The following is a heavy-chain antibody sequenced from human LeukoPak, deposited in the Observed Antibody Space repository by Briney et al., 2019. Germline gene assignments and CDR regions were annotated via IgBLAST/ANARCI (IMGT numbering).Heavy chain of an antibody. CDR3: AKITMIVGGPPEDFDY. J-gene: IGHJ4*02. V-gene: IGHV4-34*01. CDR2: IYHSGST. CDR1: GGSFSGYY. Sequence: SETLSLTCAVYGGSFSGYYWSWIRQPPGKGLEWIGEIYHSGSTNYNPSLKSRVTISVDKSKNQFSLKLSSVTAADTAVYYCAKITMIVGGPPEDFDYWGQGTLVTVSS. D-gene: IGHD3-22*01.